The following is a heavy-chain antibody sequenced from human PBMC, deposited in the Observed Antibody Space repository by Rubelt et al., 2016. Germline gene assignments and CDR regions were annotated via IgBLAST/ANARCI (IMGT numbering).Heavy chain of an antibody. J-gene: IGHJ5*02. CDR2: IISDGSTT. V-gene: IGHV3-74*01. Sequence: KGLVWVAQIISDGSTTTYADSVKGRFTISKDIARSTLYLQMNSLRVEDTAVYYCAKEFSHPRGVPNWFDPWGQGTLVTVSS. D-gene: IGHD3-10*01. CDR3: AKEFSHPRGVPNWFDP.